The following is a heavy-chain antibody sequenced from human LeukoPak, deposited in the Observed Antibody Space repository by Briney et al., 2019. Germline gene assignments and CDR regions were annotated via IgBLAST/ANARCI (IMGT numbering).Heavy chain of an antibody. Sequence: GASVKVSCKASGYTFTSYGISWVRQAPGQGLEWMGWISAYNGNTNYAQKLQGRVTMTRDTSISTAYMELSRLRSDDTAVYYCARGDCSGGSCYSGVDYWGQGTLVTVSS. CDR3: ARGDCSGGSCYSGVDY. CDR2: ISAYNGNT. CDR1: GYTFTSYG. V-gene: IGHV1-18*04. J-gene: IGHJ4*02. D-gene: IGHD2-15*01.